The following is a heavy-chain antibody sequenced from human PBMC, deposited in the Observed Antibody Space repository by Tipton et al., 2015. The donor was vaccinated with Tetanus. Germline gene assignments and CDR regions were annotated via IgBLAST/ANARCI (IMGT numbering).Heavy chain of an antibody. V-gene: IGHV3-9*01. J-gene: IGHJ3*02. CDR1: GFTFDDYA. D-gene: IGHD1-26*01. CDR3: AKDMEWELLLDTFDI. Sequence: SLRLSCAASGFTFDDYAMHWVRQAPGKGLEWVSGISWNSGSIGYADSVKGRFTISRDNAKNSLYLQMNSLRAEDTALYYCAKDMEWELLLDTFDIWGQGTMVTVPS. CDR2: ISWNSGSI.